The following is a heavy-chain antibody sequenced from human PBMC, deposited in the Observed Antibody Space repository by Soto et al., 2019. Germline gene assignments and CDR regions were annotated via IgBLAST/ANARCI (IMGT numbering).Heavy chain of an antibody. Sequence: QVQLVQSGAEVKKPGSSVKVSCKASGGTFSSYAISWVRQAPGQGLEWMGGIIPIFGTANYAQKFQGRVTITADESTSTAYMELSSLRSEDTAVYYCARDTGFGELCCFCGWFDPWGQGTLVTVSS. CDR2: IIPIFGTA. V-gene: IGHV1-69*01. J-gene: IGHJ5*02. CDR1: GGTFSSYA. CDR3: ARDTGFGELCCFCGWFDP. D-gene: IGHD3-10*01.